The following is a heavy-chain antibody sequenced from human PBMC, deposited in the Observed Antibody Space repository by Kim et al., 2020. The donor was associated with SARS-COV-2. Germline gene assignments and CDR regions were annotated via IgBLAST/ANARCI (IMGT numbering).Heavy chain of an antibody. J-gene: IGHJ4*02. CDR2: IFWDAPSI. Sequence: GGSLRLSCAASGFTFDDYAMHWVRQAPGKGLEWVSGIFWDAPSIGYADSVKGRFTISRDNARNSLYLQMNNLRSENTALYYCTRGQPSTVTTLYYFDSWGQGTLVTVSS. CDR3: TRGQPSTVTTLYYFDS. CDR1: GFTFDDYA. V-gene: IGHV3-9*01. D-gene: IGHD4-17*01.